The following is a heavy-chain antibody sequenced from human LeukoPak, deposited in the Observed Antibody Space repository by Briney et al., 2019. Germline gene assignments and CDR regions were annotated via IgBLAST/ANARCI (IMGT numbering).Heavy chain of an antibody. CDR2: IYYSGST. D-gene: IGHD5-12*01. Sequence: SETLSLTCTVSGGSISNYYWSWIRQPPGKGLEWIGYIYYSGSTKYNPSLKSRVTISVDTSKNQFSLKLSSVTAADTAVYYCARDTRGYSGLYYFDYWGQGTLVTVSS. CDR1: GGSISNYY. V-gene: IGHV4-59*01. J-gene: IGHJ4*02. CDR3: ARDTRGYSGLYYFDY.